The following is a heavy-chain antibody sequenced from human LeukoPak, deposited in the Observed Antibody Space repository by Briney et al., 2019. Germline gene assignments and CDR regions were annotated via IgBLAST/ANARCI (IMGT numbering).Heavy chain of an antibody. Sequence: SETLSLTCSVSGVSIRTSNDYWGWIRQPPGQGLEWIGSIYYSETTGTTHYHPSLRSRVTMSVDSSKNQFSLNLTLVTAADTATYYCARGLPNRSLVVVPAAFDYWGQGTRVTVSS. J-gene: IGHJ4*02. D-gene: IGHD2-2*01. V-gene: IGHV4-39*07. CDR1: GVSIRTSNDY. CDR2: IYYSETTGTT. CDR3: ARGLPNRSLVVVPAAFDY.